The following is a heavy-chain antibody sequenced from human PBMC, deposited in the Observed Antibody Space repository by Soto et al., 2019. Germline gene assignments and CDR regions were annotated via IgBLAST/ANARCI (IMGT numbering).Heavy chain of an antibody. CDR3: ARGDDYADY. V-gene: IGHV1-18*01. CDR1: GYNFPSYG. Sequence: QVHLLQSGAEVKKPGASVRVSCMTSGYNFPSYGITWVRLAPGQGLEWMGWISAYNGDTNFAQKLQERVTMTTNTSTSKAYMELRNLRSDDTAMYYCARGDDYADYWGQGTLVTVSS. J-gene: IGHJ4*02. CDR2: ISAYNGDT.